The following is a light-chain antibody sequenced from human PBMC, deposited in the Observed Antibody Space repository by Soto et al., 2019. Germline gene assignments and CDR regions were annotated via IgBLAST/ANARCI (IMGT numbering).Light chain of an antibody. CDR3: SSYRRDNTQL. J-gene: IGLJ1*01. CDR2: EVT. V-gene: IGLV2-14*01. Sequence: QSALTQPASVSGSPGQSITISCTGSRGDVGGYGLVSWYQQYPGKGPTLIIYEVTNRPSGVSARVSGSKSGDTASLIISGLQAEDEADYYCSSYRRDNTQLFGTGTKVTVL. CDR1: RGDVGGYGL.